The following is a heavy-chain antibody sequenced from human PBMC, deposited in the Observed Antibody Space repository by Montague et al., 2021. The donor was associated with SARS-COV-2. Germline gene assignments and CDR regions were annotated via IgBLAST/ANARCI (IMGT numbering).Heavy chain of an antibody. J-gene: IGHJ5*02. CDR2: IYYSWST. D-gene: IGHD3-10*01. Sequence: SETLSLTCTVSVGSTSSYYWSWIRQPPGKGLEWIWYIYYSWSTNYNPSLKSRVTISVDTSKNQFSLKLSSVTAADTAVYYCARTYYYGSVVWFDPWGQRTLVTVSS. CDR1: VGSTSSYY. V-gene: IGHV4-59*08. CDR3: ARTYYYGSVVWFDP.